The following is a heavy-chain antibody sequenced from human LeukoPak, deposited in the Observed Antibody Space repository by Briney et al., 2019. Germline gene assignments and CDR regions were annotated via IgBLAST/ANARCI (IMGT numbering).Heavy chain of an antibody. V-gene: IGHV3-23*01. CDR1: GFTFRSYA. D-gene: IGHD3-3*01. CDR2: ISGSGAKT. CDR3: AQGDSYYDFLLSV. J-gene: IGHJ3*01. Sequence: PGGSPRLSCEASGFTFRSYAMTWVRQAPGKGLEWVSAISGSGAKTYYADSVKGRFTISRDNSRNMLYLQMNSLRAEDTAIYYCAQGDSYYDFLLSVWGQGTMVTVSS.